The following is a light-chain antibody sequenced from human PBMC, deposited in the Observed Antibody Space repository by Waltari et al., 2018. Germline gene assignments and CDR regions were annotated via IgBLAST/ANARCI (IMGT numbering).Light chain of an antibody. CDR1: ALPKQD. J-gene: IGLJ2*01. V-gene: IGLV3-25*03. Sequence: SYELTQPPSVSVSPGQTARITCSGDALPKQDAVWYQQRPGQAPVLVIYRDTERPSGIPERFSGSSSGTIVTLTISGVQAEDEADYYCQSADSSGNYVVFGGGTKLTVL. CDR2: RDT. CDR3: QSADSSGNYVV.